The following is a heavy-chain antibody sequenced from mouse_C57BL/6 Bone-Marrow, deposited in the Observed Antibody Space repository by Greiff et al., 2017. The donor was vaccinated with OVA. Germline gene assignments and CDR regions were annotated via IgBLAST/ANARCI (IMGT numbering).Heavy chain of an antibody. CDR2: IYPSDSET. CDR1: GYTFTSYW. J-gene: IGHJ2*01. Sequence: QVQLQQPGAELVRPGSSVKLSCKASGYTFTSYWMDWVKQRPGQGLEWIGNIYPSDSETHYNQKFKDKATLTVDKSSSTAYMQLSSLTSEDSAVYYGARETYYYGSSHPYCDYWGQGTTLTVSS. D-gene: IGHD1-1*01. CDR3: ARETYYYGSSHPYCDY. V-gene: IGHV1-61*01.